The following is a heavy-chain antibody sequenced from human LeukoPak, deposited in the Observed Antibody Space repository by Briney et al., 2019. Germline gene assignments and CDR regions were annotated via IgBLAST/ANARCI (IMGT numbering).Heavy chain of an antibody. CDR3: ARAPPPRFGRYNWFDP. CDR2: MNPNSGNT. J-gene: IGHJ5*02. Sequence: ASVKVSCKASGYSFTNHAIHWVRQAPGQRLEWMGWMNPNSGNTGYAQKFQGRVTMTRNTSISTAYMELSSLRSEDTAVYYCARAPPPRFGRYNWFDPWGQGTLVTVSS. CDR1: GYSFTNHA. V-gene: IGHV1-8*02. D-gene: IGHD3-16*01.